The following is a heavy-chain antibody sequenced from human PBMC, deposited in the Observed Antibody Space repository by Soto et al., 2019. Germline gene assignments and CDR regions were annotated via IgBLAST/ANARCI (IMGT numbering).Heavy chain of an antibody. CDR3: ARTSTITLFDY. V-gene: IGHV3-74*01. Sequence: GGSLRLSCAASGFTFSNYWMHWVRQAPGKGLVWVSRINSDGITTNYADSVKGRFTISRDNAKNTLYLQMNSLRAEDTAVYYCARTSTITLFDYWSQGTLVTVSS. J-gene: IGHJ4*02. CDR2: INSDGITT. D-gene: IGHD3-10*01. CDR1: GFTFSNYW.